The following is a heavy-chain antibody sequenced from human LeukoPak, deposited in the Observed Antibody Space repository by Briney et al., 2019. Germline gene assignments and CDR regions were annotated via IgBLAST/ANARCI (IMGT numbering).Heavy chain of an antibody. Sequence: SETLSLTCTVSGGSISSYCWSWIRQPPGKGLEWIGYIYYSGSTNYNPSLKSRVTISVDTSKNHFSLKLSSVTAADTAVYYCARGAFYDYVDYWGQGTLVTVSS. CDR1: GGSISSYC. CDR3: ARGAFYDYVDY. J-gene: IGHJ4*02. CDR2: IYYSGST. D-gene: IGHD2/OR15-2a*01. V-gene: IGHV4-59*01.